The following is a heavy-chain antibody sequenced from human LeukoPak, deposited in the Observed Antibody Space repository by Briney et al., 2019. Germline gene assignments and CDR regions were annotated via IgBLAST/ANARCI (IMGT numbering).Heavy chain of an antibody. CDR1: GFTFSDYY. CDR2: ISSSSSTI. CDR3: ARGPYYDILTGRSPWFDP. V-gene: IGHV3-11*04. D-gene: IGHD3-9*01. Sequence: PGGSLRLSCAASGFTFSDYYMSWIRQAPGKGQEWVSYISSSSSTIYYADSVKGRFTISRDNAKNSLYLQMNSLRAEDTAVYYCARGPYYDILTGRSPWFDPWGQGTLVTVSS. J-gene: IGHJ5*02.